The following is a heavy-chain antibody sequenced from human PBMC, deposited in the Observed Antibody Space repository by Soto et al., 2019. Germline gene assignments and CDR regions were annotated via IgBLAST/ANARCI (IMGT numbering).Heavy chain of an antibody. Sequence: PGGSLRLSCIASGFTFGDYAMSWFRQAPGKGLEWVGFIRSKAYGGTTEYAASVKGRFTISRDDSKSIAYLQMNSLKTEDTAVYYCTRDRYCSGGSCYSYYIDVWGKGTMVTVSS. J-gene: IGHJ6*03. CDR1: GFTFGDYA. V-gene: IGHV3-49*03. CDR3: TRDRYCSGGSCYSYYIDV. D-gene: IGHD2-15*01. CDR2: IRSKAYGGTT.